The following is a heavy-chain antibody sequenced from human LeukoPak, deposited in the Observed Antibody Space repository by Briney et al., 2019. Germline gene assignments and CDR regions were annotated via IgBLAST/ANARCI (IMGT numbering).Heavy chain of an antibody. Sequence: PLETLSLTCTVSGGSISSYYWSWIRQPAGKGLEWIGRIYTSGSTNYNPSLKSRVTMSVDTSKNQFSLKLSSVTVADMALYNCASGRLAALDSWGQGTLVTVSS. J-gene: IGHJ4*02. CDR1: GGSISSYY. CDR2: IYTSGST. V-gene: IGHV4-4*07. CDR3: ASGRLAALDS. D-gene: IGHD4-11*01.